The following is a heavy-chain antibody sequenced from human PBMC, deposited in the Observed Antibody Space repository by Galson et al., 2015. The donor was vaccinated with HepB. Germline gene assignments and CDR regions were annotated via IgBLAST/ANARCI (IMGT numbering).Heavy chain of an antibody. D-gene: IGHD6-25*01. V-gene: IGHV3-7*03. CDR1: GFTLRSHW. CDR2: INPDGSEK. Sequence: SLRLSCAAYGFTLRSHWVSWVRQAPGKGLECVAHINPDGSEKRYADAVKGRFSVSKDNAMNSVHLQMNSLRVEDTAVYFCARTAATGRGLDHWAQGSLVIVSS. CDR3: ARTAATGRGLDH. J-gene: IGHJ4*02.